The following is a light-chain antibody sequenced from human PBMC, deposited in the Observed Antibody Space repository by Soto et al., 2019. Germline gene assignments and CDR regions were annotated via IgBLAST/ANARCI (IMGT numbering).Light chain of an antibody. J-gene: IGLJ2*01. CDR3: SSYTSSTAVV. Sequence: QSVLTQPASVSGSPGQSITISCTGTSSDVGGYNYVSWYQQHPGKVPKLMIYEVSNRPSGGSNRFSGSKSGNTASLTISGLQAEDEADYYCSSYTSSTAVVFGGGTKVTVL. CDR2: EVS. CDR1: SSDVGGYNY. V-gene: IGLV2-14*01.